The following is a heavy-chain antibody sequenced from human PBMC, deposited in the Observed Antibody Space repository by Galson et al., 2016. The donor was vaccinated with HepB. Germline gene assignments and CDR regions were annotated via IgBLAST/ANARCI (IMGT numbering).Heavy chain of an antibody. CDR1: GYTFTGYY. CDR2: INPDNGDT. Sequence: SVKVSCKASGYTFTGYYVHWVRQAPGQGLEWMGWINPDNGDTKYAQSFQGRVTLTRDTSVSTAYMELSGLRSGDTALYYCARDRNLRVVPIAIWVFGTDVWGQGTTVTVSS. CDR3: ARDRNLRVVPIAIWVFGTDV. V-gene: IGHV1-2*02. D-gene: IGHD2-2*01. J-gene: IGHJ6*02.